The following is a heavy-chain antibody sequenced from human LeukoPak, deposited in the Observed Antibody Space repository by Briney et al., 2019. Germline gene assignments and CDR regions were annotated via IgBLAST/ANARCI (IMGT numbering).Heavy chain of an antibody. V-gene: IGHV1-18*01. D-gene: IGHD6-13*01. CDR1: GYTFTSYG. Sequence: ATVKVSCKASGYTFTSYGISWVRQAPGQGLEWMGWISAYNGNTNYAQKLQGRVTMTTDTSTSTAYMELRSLRSDDTAVYYCARKLAAAGTLAWFDPWGQGTLFTVSS. CDR3: ARKLAAAGTLAWFDP. CDR2: ISAYNGNT. J-gene: IGHJ5*02.